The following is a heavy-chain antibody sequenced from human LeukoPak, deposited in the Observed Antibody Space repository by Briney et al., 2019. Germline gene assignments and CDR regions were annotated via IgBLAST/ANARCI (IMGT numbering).Heavy chain of an antibody. CDR1: GFTFSSCE. J-gene: IGHJ4*02. Sequence: TGGSLRLSCAASGFTFSSCEMNWVRQAPGKGLEWVSYISSSGSTIYYADSVKGRFTISRDNAKNSLYLQMNSLRAEDTAVYYCARGFNDYVWGSYRYIDSWGQGTLVTVSS. CDR2: ISSSGSTI. V-gene: IGHV3-48*03. CDR3: ARGFNDYVWGSYRYIDS. D-gene: IGHD3-16*02.